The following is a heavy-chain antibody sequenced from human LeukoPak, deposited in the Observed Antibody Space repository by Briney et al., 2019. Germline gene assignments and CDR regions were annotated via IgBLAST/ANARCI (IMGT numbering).Heavy chain of an antibody. D-gene: IGHD3-3*01. CDR2: IGGRDGGT. CDR3: AREIRRSGPNGRLDY. Sequence: PGGSLRLSCAASGFIFSNYAMSWVRQAPGKGLEWVSAIGGRDGGTYYADSVKGRFTVSRDDPKNTLYLQMNSLRAEDTAVYYCAREIRRSGPNGRLDYWGQGTLVTVSS. J-gene: IGHJ4*02. CDR1: GFIFSNYA. V-gene: IGHV3-23*01.